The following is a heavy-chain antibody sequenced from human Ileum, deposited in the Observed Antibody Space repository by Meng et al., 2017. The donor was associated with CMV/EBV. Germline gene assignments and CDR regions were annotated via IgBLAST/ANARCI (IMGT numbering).Heavy chain of an antibody. V-gene: IGHV4-59*12. Sequence: VQRQESGPGLVKPSETLSLTCTASGSTIKDYNLSWIRQAAGQGLEWISYISVSGNTIYYASPMRRVSVTPDAYKSNFFLTLNYGTTADTATYYCGASSPGGGACDYWGQGILVTVSS. J-gene: IGHJ4*02. CDR1: GSTIKDYN. CDR2: ISVSGNT. CDR3: GASSPGGGACDY. D-gene: IGHD1-26*01.